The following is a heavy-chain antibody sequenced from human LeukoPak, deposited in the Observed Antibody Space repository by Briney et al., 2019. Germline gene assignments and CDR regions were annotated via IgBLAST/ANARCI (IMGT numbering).Heavy chain of an antibody. J-gene: IGHJ4*02. D-gene: IGHD3-16*02. Sequence: SETLSLTCAVSGGSISSSNWWSWVRQPPGKGLEWIGEIYHSGGTNYNPSLKSRVTISVDKSKNQFSLKLSSVTAADTAVYYCASSGLRLGELSFDYWGQGTLVTVSS. V-gene: IGHV4-4*02. CDR3: ASSGLRLGELSFDY. CDR2: IYHSGGT. CDR1: GGSISSSNW.